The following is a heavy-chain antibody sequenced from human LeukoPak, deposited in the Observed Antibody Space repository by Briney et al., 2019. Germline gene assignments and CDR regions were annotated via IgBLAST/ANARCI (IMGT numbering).Heavy chain of an antibody. J-gene: IGHJ6*02. CDR1: GFTFSSYA. V-gene: IGHV3-30-3*02. CDR2: ISYDGSNK. Sequence: PGGSLRLSCAASGFTFSSYAMHWVRQAPGKGLEWVAVISYDGSNKYYADSVKGRFTISRDNSKNTLYLQMNSLRAEDTAVYYCAKLKESALHCSSTSCPYYYYYGMDVWGQGTTVTVSS. D-gene: IGHD2-2*01. CDR3: AKLKESALHCSSTSCPYYYYYGMDV.